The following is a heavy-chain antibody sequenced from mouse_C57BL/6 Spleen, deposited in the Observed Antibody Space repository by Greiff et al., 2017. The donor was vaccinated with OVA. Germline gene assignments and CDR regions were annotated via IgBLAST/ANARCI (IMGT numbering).Heavy chain of an antibody. V-gene: IGHV1-82*01. CDR1: GYAFSSSW. D-gene: IGHD1-1*01. CDR3: ARSNYGLDY. Sequence: VKVVESGPELVKPGASVKISCKASGYAFSSSWMNWVKQRPGKGLEWIGRIYPGDGDTNYNGKFKGKATLTADKSSSTAYMQLSSLTSEDSAVYFCARSNYGLDYWGQGTTLTVSS. J-gene: IGHJ2*01. CDR2: IYPGDGDT.